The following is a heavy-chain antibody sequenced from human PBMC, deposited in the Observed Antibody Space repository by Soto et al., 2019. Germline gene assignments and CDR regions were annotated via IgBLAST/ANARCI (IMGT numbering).Heavy chain of an antibody. CDR3: TRYCPTASCYIRYGMDV. J-gene: IGHJ6*02. Sequence: VQLLESGGGLVQPGGSLRLSCAASGFTFSSYAMTWVRQAPGKGLEWVSTISGSGGTTYYADSVRGRFTISRDNSKNTLYLHMNTLRAEDTALYSCTRYCPTASCYIRYGMDVWGQGTTVTVSS. D-gene: IGHD2-2*02. CDR1: GFTFSSYA. V-gene: IGHV3-23*01. CDR2: ISGSGGTT.